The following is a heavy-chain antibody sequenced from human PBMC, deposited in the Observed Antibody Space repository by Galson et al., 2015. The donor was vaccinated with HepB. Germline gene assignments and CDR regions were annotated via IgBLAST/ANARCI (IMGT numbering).Heavy chain of an antibody. J-gene: IGHJ3*02. Sequence: SLRLSCAASGFTFSDYYMSWIRQAPGKGLEWVSYISSSSSYTNYADSVKGRFTISRDNAKNSLYLQMNSLRAEDTAVYYCAREPRYNWNYPPTHDAFDIWGQGTMVTVSS. CDR3: AREPRYNWNYPPTHDAFDI. V-gene: IGHV3-11*06. CDR2: ISSSSSYT. D-gene: IGHD1-7*01. CDR1: GFTFSDYY.